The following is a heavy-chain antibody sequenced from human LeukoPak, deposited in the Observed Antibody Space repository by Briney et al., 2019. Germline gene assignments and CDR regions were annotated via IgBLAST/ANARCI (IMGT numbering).Heavy chain of an antibody. CDR1: GYTFTSYG. CDR2: ISAYNGNT. CDR3: ARSRSVGSGYSYGSYYYGMDV. J-gene: IGHJ6*04. Sequence: GASVKVSCKASGYTFTSYGISWVRQAPGQGLEWMGWISAYNGNTNYAQKLQGRVTMTTDTSTSTAYMELRSLRSDDTAVYYCARSRSVGSGYSYGSYYYGMDVWGKGTTVTVSS. D-gene: IGHD5-18*01. V-gene: IGHV1-18*04.